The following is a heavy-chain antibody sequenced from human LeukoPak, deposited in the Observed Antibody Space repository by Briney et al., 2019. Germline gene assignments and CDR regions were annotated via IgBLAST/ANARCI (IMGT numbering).Heavy chain of an antibody. V-gene: IGHV3-21*01. J-gene: IGHJ6*03. Sequence: TGGSLRLSCAASGFSFSSYNMNWVRQTPGKGLEWVSSITSSSTYTFYADSVKGRFTISRDNARNSLYLQMNSLRAEDTAVYYCARDPYSGTYGDTYYYYMDVWGKGTTVTISS. CDR2: ITSSSTYT. CDR1: GFSFSSYN. CDR3: ARDPYSGTYGDTYYYYMDV. D-gene: IGHD1-26*01.